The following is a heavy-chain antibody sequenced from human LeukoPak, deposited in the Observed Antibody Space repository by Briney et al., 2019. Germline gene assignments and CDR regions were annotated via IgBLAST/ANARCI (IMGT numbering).Heavy chain of an antibody. CDR3: VRVMPVAGSDS. CDR2: VKSDGTIT. D-gene: IGHD6-19*01. J-gene: IGHJ4*02. CDR1: GFTFSNYW. V-gene: IGHV3-74*01. Sequence: GGSLRLSCAASGFTFSNYWMHWVRQSPGKGLVWVSRVKSDGTITSYADSVKGRFTISRDNAKNTLYLQMNSLRVEDTAVYYFVRVMPVAGSDSWGQGTLVTVSS.